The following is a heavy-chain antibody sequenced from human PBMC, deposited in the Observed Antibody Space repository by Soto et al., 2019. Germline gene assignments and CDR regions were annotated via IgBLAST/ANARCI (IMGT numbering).Heavy chain of an antibody. CDR3: ARNVIYYDILTGYQPRWFDP. V-gene: IGHV1-18*01. CDR2: ISAYNGNT. CDR1: GYTFTSYG. Sequence: ASVKVSCKASGYTFTSYGISWVRQAPGQGLEWMGWISAYNGNTNYAQKLQGRVTMTTDTSTSTAYMELRSLRSDDTAVYYCARNVIYYDILTGYQPRWFDPWGQGTLVTVSS. D-gene: IGHD3-9*01. J-gene: IGHJ5*02.